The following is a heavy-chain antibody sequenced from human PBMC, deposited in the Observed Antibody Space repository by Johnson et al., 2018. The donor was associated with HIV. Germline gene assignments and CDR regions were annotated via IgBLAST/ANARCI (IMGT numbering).Heavy chain of an antibody. Sequence: EVQLVESGGGVVQPGRSLRLSCAASGFTVSSNYMSWVRQAPGKGLEWVSVVYSGGTTHYADSVKGRSTISRDNSKNTLYLQMNSLRPEDTAVFYCVRGREGVDNSGGSFDVWGQGTMVIVSS. J-gene: IGHJ3*01. V-gene: IGHV3-66*02. CDR3: VRGREGVDNSGGSFDV. D-gene: IGHD1-1*01. CDR2: VYSGGTT. CDR1: GFTVSSNY.